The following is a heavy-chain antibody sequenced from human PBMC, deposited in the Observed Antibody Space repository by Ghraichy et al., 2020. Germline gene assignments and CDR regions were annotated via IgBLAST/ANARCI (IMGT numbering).Heavy chain of an antibody. CDR1: GFTSANYA. Sequence: GGSLRLSCAASGFTSANYAMHWVRQAPGKGLEWVSGISWNSGSIEYADSVKGRFTISRDNAKNSLYLQMNSLRVEDTALYYCARGPGMAVGKGYFDYWGQGTLVTVSS. CDR3: ARGPGMAVGKGYFDY. CDR2: ISWNSGSI. J-gene: IGHJ4*02. V-gene: IGHV3-9*02. D-gene: IGHD6-19*01.